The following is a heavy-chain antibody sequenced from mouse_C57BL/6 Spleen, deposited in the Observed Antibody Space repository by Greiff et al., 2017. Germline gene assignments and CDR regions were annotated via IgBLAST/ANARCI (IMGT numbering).Heavy chain of an antibody. CDR3: ARGTIVTPYCDY. CDR1: GYSFTSYY. CDR2: IYPGSGNT. J-gene: IGHJ2*01. V-gene: IGHV1-66*01. Sequence: VQLQESGPELVKPGASVKISCKASGYSFTSYYIHWVKQRPGQGLEWIGWIYPGSGNTKYNEKFKGKATLTADTSSSTAYMQLSSLTSEDSAVYYCARGTIVTPYCDYWGQGTTLTVSS. D-gene: IGHD2-5*01.